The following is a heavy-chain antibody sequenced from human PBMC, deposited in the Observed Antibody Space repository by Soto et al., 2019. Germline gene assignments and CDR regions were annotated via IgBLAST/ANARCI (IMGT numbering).Heavy chain of an antibody. J-gene: IGHJ6*02. Sequence: GESLKISCQGSGYSFTTYWIGWVRQMPGKGLGWMGIIYPGDSDTRYTPSFQGQVTISADKSISTAYLQWSSLKASDTALYYCARGKYCSSTGCYPYYYYGMDVWGQGTTVTVSS. V-gene: IGHV5-51*01. CDR3: ARGKYCSSTGCYPYYYYGMDV. CDR1: GYSFTTYW. D-gene: IGHD2-2*01. CDR2: IYPGDSDT.